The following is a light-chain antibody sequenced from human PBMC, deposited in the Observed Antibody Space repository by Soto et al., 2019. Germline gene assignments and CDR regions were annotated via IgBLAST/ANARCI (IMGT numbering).Light chain of an antibody. CDR1: QSLMHSDGKTH. CDR2: GAS. Sequence: VIRQTQISMSDTPGQPASISCKSSQSLMHSDGKTHLSWYLQKSGQPPQLLIYGASSRFSGVPDRFSGSGSGTDFTVTISRVEAEDVGVYYCMQSMQLPRVFGQGTRLEIK. V-gene: IGKV2D-29*01. CDR3: MQSMQLPRV. J-gene: IGKJ5*01.